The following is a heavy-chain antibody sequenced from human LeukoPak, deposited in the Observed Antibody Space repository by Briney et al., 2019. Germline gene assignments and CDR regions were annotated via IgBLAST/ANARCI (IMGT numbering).Heavy chain of an antibody. CDR1: GGSFSGYY. J-gene: IGHJ5*02. Sequence: PSETLSLICAVYGGSFSGYYWSWIRQPPGRGLEWIGEINHSGSTNYNPSLKSRVTISVDTSKNQFSLKLSSVTAADTAVYYCARVKGSYSSSWYRVGSWFDPWGQGTLVTVSS. V-gene: IGHV4-34*01. CDR2: INHSGST. CDR3: ARVKGSYSSSWYRVGSWFDP. D-gene: IGHD6-13*01.